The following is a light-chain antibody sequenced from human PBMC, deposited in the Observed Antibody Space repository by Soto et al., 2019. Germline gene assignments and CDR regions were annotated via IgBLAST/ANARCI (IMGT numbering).Light chain of an antibody. Sequence: EIVMTQSPATLSVSPGERVTLSCRASQGLRNNLAWYQQKPGQAPRLLIYGASTRATGISARFSGSGSGTEFTLTISSLQSEDFAVYYCQQYNDWPRITFGQGTRLEMK. CDR1: QGLRNN. CDR3: QQYNDWPRIT. CDR2: GAS. J-gene: IGKJ5*01. V-gene: IGKV3-15*01.